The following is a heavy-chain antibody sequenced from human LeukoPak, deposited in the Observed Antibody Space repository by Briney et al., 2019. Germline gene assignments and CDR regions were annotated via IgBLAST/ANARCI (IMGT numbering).Heavy chain of an antibody. CDR1: GGTFSSYA. V-gene: IGHV1-69*05. J-gene: IGHJ4*02. CDR2: IIPIFGTA. CDR3: AIAGAEAGSDY. Sequence: GSSVKVSCKASGGTFSSYAISWVRQAPGQGPEWMGRIIPIFGTANYAQKFQGRVTITTDESTSTAYMELSSLRSEDTAVYYCAIAGAEAGSDYWGQGTLVTVSS. D-gene: IGHD3-10*01.